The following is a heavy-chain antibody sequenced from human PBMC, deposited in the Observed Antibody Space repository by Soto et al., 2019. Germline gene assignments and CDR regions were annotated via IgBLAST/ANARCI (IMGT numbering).Heavy chain of an antibody. Sequence: QVQLQQWGAGLLKPSETLSLTCAVYGGSFSGYYWCWIRQPPGKGLEWIGEINHSGSTNYNQSLKSRATISVDTSKNQFSLKLSSVTAADTAVYYCARIYDFAGMDVWGQGTTVTVSS. D-gene: IGHD3-3*01. V-gene: IGHV4-34*01. J-gene: IGHJ6*02. CDR2: INHSGST. CDR1: GGSFSGYY. CDR3: ARIYDFAGMDV.